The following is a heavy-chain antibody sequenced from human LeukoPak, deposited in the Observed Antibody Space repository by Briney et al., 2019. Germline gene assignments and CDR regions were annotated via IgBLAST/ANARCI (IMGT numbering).Heavy chain of an antibody. Sequence: SETLSLTCIVSGDSISNSNLYWGWIRQPPGKGLEWIGSIYYSGNTYYNASLKSRVTISVDTSKNQFSLKLSSVTAADTAVYYCARGETGDFDYWGQGTLVTVSS. CDR2: IYYSGNT. V-gene: IGHV4-39*07. J-gene: IGHJ4*02. CDR3: ARGETGDFDY. D-gene: IGHD1-1*01. CDR1: GDSISNSNLY.